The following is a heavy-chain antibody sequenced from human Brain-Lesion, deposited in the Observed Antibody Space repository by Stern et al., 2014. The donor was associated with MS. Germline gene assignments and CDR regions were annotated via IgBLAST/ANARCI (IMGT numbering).Heavy chain of an antibody. CDR2: IYYSGNT. CDR1: GGSVSSTSYA. V-gene: IGHV4-39*01. J-gene: IGHJ5*02. Sequence: QVQLQESGPGLVKPSETLSLTCTVAGGSVSSTSYAWAWIRQPPGKGLEWIGTIYYSGNTYYSPSLKSRLPISLAHAKNQFPLHRPSPKIRPPIPLDTSKNQFPLRLGSVTAADTAVYYCAGEEDIRYCSGGSCTGNWFDPWGQGTLVTVSS. CDR3: SKNQFPLRLGSVTAADTAVYYCAGEEDIRYCSGGSCTGNWFDP. D-gene: IGHD3-10*01.